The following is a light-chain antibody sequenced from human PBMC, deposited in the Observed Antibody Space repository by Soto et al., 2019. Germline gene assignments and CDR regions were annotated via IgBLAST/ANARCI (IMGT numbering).Light chain of an antibody. CDR3: SSYTGISTQV. Sequence: QSVLTQPASVSGSPGQSITISFTGTSRDVGGYDYVSWYQQHPGKVPKLIIYGVNSRPSGISYRFSGSKSGNTASLTISGLQAEDEADYYCSSYTGISTQVFGGGTKLTVL. J-gene: IGLJ3*02. V-gene: IGLV2-14*01. CDR1: SRDVGGYDY. CDR2: GVN.